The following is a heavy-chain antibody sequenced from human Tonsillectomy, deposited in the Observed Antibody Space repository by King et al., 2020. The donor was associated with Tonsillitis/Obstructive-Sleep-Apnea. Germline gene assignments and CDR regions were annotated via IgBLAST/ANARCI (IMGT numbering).Heavy chain of an antibody. D-gene: IGHD3-3*01. CDR2: INPNSGDT. Sequence: QLVQSGAEVKKPGASVKVSCKAFGYTFTDYYIHWVRQAPGQGLEWMGRINPNSGDTNYAQKFQGRVTMTRDTSISTAYMELSRLRSDDTAVYYCGGDYGANDFWSGYYTGAFWGQGILVTVSS. V-gene: IGHV1-2*06. CDR1: GYTFTDYY. CDR3: GGDYGANDFWSGYYTGAF. J-gene: IGHJ4*02.